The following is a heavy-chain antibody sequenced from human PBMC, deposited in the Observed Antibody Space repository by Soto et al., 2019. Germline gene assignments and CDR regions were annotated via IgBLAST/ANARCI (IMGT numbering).Heavy chain of an antibody. CDR1: GFTFTSSA. CDR3: AADGAAAGTNYFDY. CDR2: IVVGSGNT. D-gene: IGHD6-13*01. J-gene: IGHJ4*02. V-gene: IGHV1-58*01. Sequence: SVKVSCKASGFTFTSSAVQWVRQARGQRLEWIGWIVVGSGNTNYTQKFQERVTITRDMSTSTAYMELSSLRSEDTAVYYCAADGAAAGTNYFDYWGQGTLVTVSS.